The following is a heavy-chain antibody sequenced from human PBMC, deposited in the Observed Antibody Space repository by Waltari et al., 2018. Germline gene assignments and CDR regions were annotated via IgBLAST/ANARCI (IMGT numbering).Heavy chain of an antibody. CDR2: IYPGDSET. CDR3: ARSDCTRGSCYGTFDN. D-gene: IGHD2-2*01. CDR1: GYSFSSYW. V-gene: IGHV5-51*01. J-gene: IGHJ4*02. Sequence: EVQLVQSGVEVKKPGESLKISCKGSGYSFSSYWIGWVRHMPGKGLEWMGIIYPGDSETRYSPSFPGQVTISADKSISTAFLHWSSLKASDTATYYCARSDCTRGSCYGTFDNWGQGTLVIVSS.